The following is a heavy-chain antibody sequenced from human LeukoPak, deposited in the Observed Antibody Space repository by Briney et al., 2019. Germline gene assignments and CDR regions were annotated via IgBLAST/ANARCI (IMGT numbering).Heavy chain of an antibody. CDR3: ANPLTVTTFNY. V-gene: IGHV3-23*01. CDR2: ISGSGGNT. D-gene: IGHD4-17*01. Sequence: GGSLRHSCAASGFIFSSYAMRWVRQAPGKGLEGASSISGSGGNTYYADSVKGRFTISRDNSKNTLLLQMNSLRAEDTAVYYCANPLTVTTFNYWGQGTLVTVSS. J-gene: IGHJ4*02. CDR1: GFIFSSYA.